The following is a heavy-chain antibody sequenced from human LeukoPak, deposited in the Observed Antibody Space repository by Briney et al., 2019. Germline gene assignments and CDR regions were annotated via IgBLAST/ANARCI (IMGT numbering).Heavy chain of an antibody. CDR1: GYTFTSYG. D-gene: IGHD4-17*01. CDR3: ARVHDYGDYYGMDV. V-gene: IGHV1-18*01. Sequence: ASVKVSCKASGYTFTSYGISWVRQAPGQGLEWMGWISAYNGNTNYAQKLQGRVTMTTDTSTSTAYMELRSLRSDDTAVYYRARVHDYGDYYGMDVWGQGTTVTVSS. CDR2: ISAYNGNT. J-gene: IGHJ6*02.